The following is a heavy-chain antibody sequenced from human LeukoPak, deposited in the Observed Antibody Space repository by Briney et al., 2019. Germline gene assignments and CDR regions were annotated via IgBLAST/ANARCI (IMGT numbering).Heavy chain of an antibody. D-gene: IGHD6-13*01. CDR1: GLTFNNYS. CDR2: ITSSSSTV. CDR3: AKDRAQQLVLDF. J-gene: IGHJ4*02. Sequence: PGGSLRLSCVASGLTFNNYSMNWVRQAPGKGLEWVSFITSSSSTVYYADSAKGRFTISRDNAKNSLYLQMNSLRAEDTAVYYCAKDRAQQLVLDFWGQGTLVTVSS. V-gene: IGHV3-48*01.